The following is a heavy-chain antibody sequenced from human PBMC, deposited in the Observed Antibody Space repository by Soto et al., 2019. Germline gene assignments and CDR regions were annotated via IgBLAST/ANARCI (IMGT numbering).Heavy chain of an antibody. D-gene: IGHD5-12*01. V-gene: IGHV4-38-2*02. CDR3: ARDLGHRDGYNS. Sequence: SETLSLTCAVSGYSISSGYYWGWIRQPPGKGLEWIGSIYHSGSTYYNPSLKSRVTISVDTSKNQFSLKLSSVTAADTAVYYCARDLGHRDGYNSWGQGTLVTVS. CDR1: GYSISSGYY. CDR2: IYHSGST. J-gene: IGHJ4*02.